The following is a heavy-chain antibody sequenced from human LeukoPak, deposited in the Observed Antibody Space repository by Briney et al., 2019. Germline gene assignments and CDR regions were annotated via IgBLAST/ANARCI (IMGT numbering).Heavy chain of an antibody. Sequence: PGGSLRLSCAASGFTFSSYWMHWVRQAPGKGLVWVSRINSDGGTNYADSVKGRFTISRDNAKNTLYLQMSSLRAEDTAVYYCGRDFWSGLDYWGQGTLVTIS. CDR3: GRDFWSGLDY. CDR2: INSDGGT. D-gene: IGHD3-3*01. CDR1: GFTFSSYW. J-gene: IGHJ4*02. V-gene: IGHV3-74*01.